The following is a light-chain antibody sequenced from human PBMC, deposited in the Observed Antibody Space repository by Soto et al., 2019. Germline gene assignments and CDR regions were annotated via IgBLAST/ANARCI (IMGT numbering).Light chain of an antibody. CDR3: LQDYNYPRT. V-gene: IGKV1-6*01. Sequence: AIQMTQAPSSLSASVGDRVTITCRASQGIRNDLGWYQQKPEKAPKLMIYAASSLQSGDPSRFSRSGSGTDFTLTIRSLQHEDFATYYCLQDYNYPRTFGQGTKVDIK. J-gene: IGKJ1*01. CDR2: AAS. CDR1: QGIRND.